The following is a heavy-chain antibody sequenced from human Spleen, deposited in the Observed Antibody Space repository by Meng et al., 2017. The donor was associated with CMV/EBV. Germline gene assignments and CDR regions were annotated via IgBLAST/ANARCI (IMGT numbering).Heavy chain of an antibody. CDR1: GGSFSGYY. V-gene: IGHV4-34*01. J-gene: IGHJ6*02. CDR3: ARDKWSRRSLDYYYYGMDV. CDR2: IYYSGST. Sequence: SETLSLTCAVYGGSFSGYYWSWIRQPPGKGLEWIGSIYYSGSTYYNPSLKSRVTISVDTSKNQFSLKLSSVTAADTAVYYCARDKWSRRSLDYYYYGMDVWGQGTTVTVSS. D-gene: IGHD1-26*01.